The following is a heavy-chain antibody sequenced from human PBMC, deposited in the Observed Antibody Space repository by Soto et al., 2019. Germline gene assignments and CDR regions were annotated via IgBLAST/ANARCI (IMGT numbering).Heavy chain of an antibody. V-gene: IGHV3-33*01. Sequence: QVQMVESGGGVVQPGTSLRLSCVASGFTFGRSGMHWVRQAPGGALEWVAIIWFDGSKKYYADSVKGRLTVSRDNSKNTLYLQMDSLRCDDTAVYYCARDLNTGYIDYWGQGTLVNVSS. J-gene: IGHJ4*02. CDR2: IWFDGSKK. CDR1: GFTFGRSG. CDR3: ARDLNTGYIDY. D-gene: IGHD5-12*01.